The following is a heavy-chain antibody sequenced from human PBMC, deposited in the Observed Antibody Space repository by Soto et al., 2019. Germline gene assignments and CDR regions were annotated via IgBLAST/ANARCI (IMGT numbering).Heavy chain of an antibody. D-gene: IGHD6-13*01. CDR3: VRDVAEVGNDCLEP. Sequence: SSTXSLTCRFAVYSIITSYCMLIRHPAEKRQEFIGRIHSTGNSQYNPSLRSRVSMSMDTSKKEIYLELTSVTAADTAVYYCVRDVAEVGNDCLEPWGQGTLVNVYS. CDR2: IHSTGNS. J-gene: IGHJ5*02. V-gene: IGHV4-4*07. CDR1: VYSIITSY.